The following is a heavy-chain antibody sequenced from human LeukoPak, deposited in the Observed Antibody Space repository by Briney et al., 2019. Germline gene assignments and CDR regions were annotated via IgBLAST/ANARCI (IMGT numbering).Heavy chain of an antibody. CDR3: ARDRGIVGALYYFDY. J-gene: IGHJ4*02. CDR2: INHSGST. Sequence: SETLSLTCTVSGGSISISTYYWGWIRQPPGKGLEWIGEINHSGSTYYNPSLKSRVTISVDTSKNQFSLKLSSVTAADTAVYYCARDRGIVGALYYFDYWGQGTLVTVSS. V-gene: IGHV4-39*07. D-gene: IGHD1-26*01. CDR1: GGSISISTYY.